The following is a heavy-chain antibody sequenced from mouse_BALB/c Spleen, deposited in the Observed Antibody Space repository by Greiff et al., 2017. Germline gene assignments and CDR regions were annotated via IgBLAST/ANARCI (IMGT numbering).Heavy chain of an antibody. CDR3: AKGGGTSYFDY. CDR1: GFTFSSYA. CDR2: ISSGGSYT. V-gene: IGHV5-9-4*01. Sequence: EVLLVESGAGLVKPGGSLKLSCAASGFTFSSYAMSWVRQSPEKRLEWVAEISSGGSYTYYPDTVTGRITISRDNAKNTLYLEMSSLRSEDTAMYYCAKGGGTSYFDYWGQGTTLTVSS. J-gene: IGHJ2*01. D-gene: IGHD4-1*01.